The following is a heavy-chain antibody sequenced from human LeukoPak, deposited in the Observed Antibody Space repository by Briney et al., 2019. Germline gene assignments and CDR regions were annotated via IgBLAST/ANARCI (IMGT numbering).Heavy chain of an antibody. CDR3: ARPQVNDYGDCGI. V-gene: IGHV3-21*01. CDR2: ITPSGTYI. Sequence: GGSLRLSCAASGFTFNTFNMNWIRQAPGRGLEWVSSITPSGTYIFYADSVKGRFTISRDNAKKSLYLQMNSLRAEDTAVYYCARPQVNDYGDCGIWGQGTMVAVSS. D-gene: IGHD4-17*01. CDR1: GFTFNTFN. J-gene: IGHJ3*02.